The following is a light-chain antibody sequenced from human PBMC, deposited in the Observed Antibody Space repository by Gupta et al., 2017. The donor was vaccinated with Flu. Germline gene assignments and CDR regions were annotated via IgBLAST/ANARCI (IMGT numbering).Light chain of an antibody. J-gene: IGLJ3*02. CDR2: EVS. Sequence: ITISCTGTSSNNGGDDFDAWYRQHPGKAPKLIIYEVSRRPSGVSNRCSGAKSDNTASLTIAGLQAADEADDYCNTYTTSNTPGVFGGGTKLTVL. V-gene: IGLV2-14*03. CDR3: NTYTTSNTPGV. CDR1: SSNNGGDDF.